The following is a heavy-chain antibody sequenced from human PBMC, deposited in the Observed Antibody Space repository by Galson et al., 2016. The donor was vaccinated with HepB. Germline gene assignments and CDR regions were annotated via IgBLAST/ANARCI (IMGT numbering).Heavy chain of an antibody. Sequence: SLRLSCAASGFTSSSYWMNWFRQAPGREMVWVPRINGDGSSTTYADSVKGRFTISRDNAKNTLYLQMSSLRAEDTAVYYCARGHSANSFILDYWGQGTLVTVSS. CDR2: INGDGSST. J-gene: IGHJ4*02. CDR3: ARGHSANSFILDY. V-gene: IGHV3-74*01. CDR1: GFTSSSYW. D-gene: IGHD4/OR15-4a*01.